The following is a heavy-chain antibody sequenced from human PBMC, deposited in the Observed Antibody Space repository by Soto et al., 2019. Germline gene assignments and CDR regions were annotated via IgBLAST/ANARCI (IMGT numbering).Heavy chain of an antibody. Sequence: EVQRVQSGAEVKKSGESLRISCKVSGYSFASQWISWVRQVPGKGQEWMGRIDLSESYTTYNPSFQGHVTFSADKSITTAYLQWRSLEASDTAIYYCATQGLTTYYFGYWGQGTLVTVSS. CDR3: ATQGLTTYYFGY. V-gene: IGHV5-10-1*03. CDR1: GYSFASQW. CDR2: IDLSESYT. J-gene: IGHJ4*02.